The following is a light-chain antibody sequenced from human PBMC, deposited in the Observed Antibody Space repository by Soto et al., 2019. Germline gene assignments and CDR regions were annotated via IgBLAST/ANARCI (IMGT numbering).Light chain of an antibody. J-gene: IGKJ3*01. CDR1: QSVSSY. V-gene: IGKV3-11*01. CDR2: DAS. Sequence: EIVLTQSPATLSLSPGERATLSCRASQSVSSYLAWYQQKPGQAPRLLIYDASNRATGIPARFSGSGFGTDFTLPISSLKPEDFAVYFWQQRSNWPPLFTFGPGTKVDIK. CDR3: QQRSNWPPLFT.